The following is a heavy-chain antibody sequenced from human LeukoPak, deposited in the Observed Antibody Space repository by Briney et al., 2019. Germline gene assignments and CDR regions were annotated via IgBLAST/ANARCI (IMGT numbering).Heavy chain of an antibody. Sequence: GGSLRLSCAASGFTVSSNYMSWVRQAPGKGLEWASVIYSGGSTYYADSVKGRFTISRDNSKNTLYLQMNSLRAEDTAVYYCARDLTEDGYNLGAFDIWGQGTMVTVSS. V-gene: IGHV3-53*01. CDR2: IYSGGST. CDR3: ARDLTEDGYNLGAFDI. D-gene: IGHD5-24*01. J-gene: IGHJ3*02. CDR1: GFTVSSNY.